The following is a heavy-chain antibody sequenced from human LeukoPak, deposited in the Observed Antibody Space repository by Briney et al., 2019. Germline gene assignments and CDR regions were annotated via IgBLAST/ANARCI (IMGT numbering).Heavy chain of an antibody. CDR2: IYYSGST. Sequence: SETLSLTCSVSGGSISSSSHYWGWIRQPPGKGLEWIGSIYYSGSTYYNPSLKSRVTISVDTSKNQFSLKLSSVTAADTAVYYCARDNCSSTSCRKKFDYWGQGTLVTVSS. CDR1: GGSISSSSHY. J-gene: IGHJ4*02. V-gene: IGHV4-39*07. CDR3: ARDNCSSTSCRKKFDY. D-gene: IGHD2-2*01.